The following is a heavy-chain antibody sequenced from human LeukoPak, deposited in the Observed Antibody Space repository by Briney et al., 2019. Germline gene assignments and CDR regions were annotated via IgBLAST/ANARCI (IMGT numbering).Heavy chain of an antibody. CDR1: GGSISSSSYY. Sequence: SETLSLTCTVSGGSISSSSYYWGWIRQPPGKGLEWIGSIYYSGSTYYNPSLKSRVTISVDTSKNQFSLKLSSVTAADTAVYYCARHRGYSGYDLEYFDYWGQGTLVTVAS. CDR2: IYYSGST. D-gene: IGHD5-12*01. J-gene: IGHJ4*02. V-gene: IGHV4-39*01. CDR3: ARHRGYSGYDLEYFDY.